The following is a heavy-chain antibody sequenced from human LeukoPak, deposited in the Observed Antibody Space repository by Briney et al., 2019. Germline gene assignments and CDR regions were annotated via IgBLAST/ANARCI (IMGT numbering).Heavy chain of an antibody. J-gene: IGHJ4*02. CDR3: ARDQLRGDYYDSSVYYYGSGFDY. CDR1: GYTFTGYY. Sequence: ASVKVSCKASGYTFTGYYMHWVRQAPVQGLEWMGWINPNSDGTNYAQKFQGRVTMTRDTSISTAYMELSRLRSDDTAVYYCARDQLRGDYYDSSVYYYGSGFDYWGQGTLVTVSS. V-gene: IGHV1-2*02. D-gene: IGHD3-22*01. CDR2: INPNSDGT.